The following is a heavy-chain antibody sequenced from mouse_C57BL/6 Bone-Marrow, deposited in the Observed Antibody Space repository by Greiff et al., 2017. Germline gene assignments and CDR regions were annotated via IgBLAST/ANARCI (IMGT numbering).Heavy chain of an antibody. V-gene: IGHV3-6*01. D-gene: IGHD2-4*01. CDR1: GYSITSGYY. CDR3: ARDREGHYDYDDAMDY. CDR2: ISYDGSN. J-gene: IGHJ4*01. Sequence: DVQLQESGPGLVKPSQSLSLTCSVTGYSITSGYYWNWIRQFPGNKLEWMGYISYDGSNNYNPSLKNRISITRDTSKNQFFLKLNSVTTEDTATYYCARDREGHYDYDDAMDYWGQGTSVTVSS.